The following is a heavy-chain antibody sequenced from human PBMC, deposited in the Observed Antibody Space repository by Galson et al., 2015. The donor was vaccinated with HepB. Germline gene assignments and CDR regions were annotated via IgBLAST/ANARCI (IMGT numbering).Heavy chain of an antibody. Sequence: QSGAEVKKPGESLKISCKGSGYRFPRYWIAWVRQMPGKGLEWMGIISPDDSDTRYSPSFQGQVTLSADKSINTAYLQWSSLRASDTAMYYCARLTTDGLGYYYSMDVWGQGTTVTVSS. D-gene: IGHD1-14*01. CDR1: GYRFPRYW. J-gene: IGHJ6*02. CDR2: ISPDDSDT. V-gene: IGHV5-51*01. CDR3: ARLTTDGLGYYYSMDV.